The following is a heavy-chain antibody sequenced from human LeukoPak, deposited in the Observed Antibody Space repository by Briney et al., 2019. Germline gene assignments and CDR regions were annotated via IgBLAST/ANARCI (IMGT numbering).Heavy chain of an antibody. Sequence: GGSLRLSCAASGFTFSDYYMSWIRQAPGKGLEWVSTIATSDGNTYYADSVKGRFTVSRDNSKNTLFLQMNSLRAEDTAVYYCAKDGGLWVSAHWGDSWGRGTLVTVSS. CDR1: GFTFSDYY. D-gene: IGHD7-27*01. J-gene: IGHJ4*02. V-gene: IGHV3-23*01. CDR3: AKDGGLWVSAHWGDS. CDR2: IATSDGNT.